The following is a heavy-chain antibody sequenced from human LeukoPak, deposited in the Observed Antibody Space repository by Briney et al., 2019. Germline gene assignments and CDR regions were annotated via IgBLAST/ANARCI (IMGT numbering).Heavy chain of an antibody. J-gene: IGHJ2*01. D-gene: IGHD6-19*01. CDR1: GFTFSSYA. V-gene: IGHV3-23*01. CDR2: ISGSGGST. CDR3: AKPYSSGWYGYFDL. Sequence: GGSLRLSCAASGFTFSSYAMSWVRQAPGKGLEWVSAISGSGGSTYYADSVKGRFTISRDNSKNTLYLQMNSLRAEDTAVYYYAKPYSSGWYGYFDLWGRGTLVTVSS.